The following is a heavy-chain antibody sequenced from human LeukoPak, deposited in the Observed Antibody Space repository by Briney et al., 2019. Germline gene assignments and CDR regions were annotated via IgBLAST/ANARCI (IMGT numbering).Heavy chain of an antibody. D-gene: IGHD3-16*01. V-gene: IGHV3-30*18. CDR3: AKYSVSNEPFDY. J-gene: IGHJ4*02. Sequence: PGGSLRLSCAASGFTFSSYGMHWVRQAPGKGLEWVAVISYDGSNKYYADSVKGRFTISRDNSKNTLYLQMNSLRAEDTAVYYCAKYSVSNEPFDYWGQGTLVTVSS. CDR1: GFTFSSYG. CDR2: ISYDGSNK.